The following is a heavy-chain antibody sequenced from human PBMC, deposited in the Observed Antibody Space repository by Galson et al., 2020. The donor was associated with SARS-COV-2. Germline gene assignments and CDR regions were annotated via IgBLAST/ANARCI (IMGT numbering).Heavy chain of an antibody. D-gene: IGHD3-10*01. Sequence: SQTLSLTCAVSGGSISSGGYSWSWIRQTPGKGLEWIGYIYHSGSTYYNPSLKSRVTISVDRSKNQFSLKLSSVTAADTAVYYCARGIGYYGSGSYYSWVYWFDPWGQGTLVTVSS. CDR3: ARGIGYYGSGSYYSWVYWFDP. V-gene: IGHV4-30-2*01. J-gene: IGHJ5*02. CDR2: IYHSGST. CDR1: GGSISSGGYS.